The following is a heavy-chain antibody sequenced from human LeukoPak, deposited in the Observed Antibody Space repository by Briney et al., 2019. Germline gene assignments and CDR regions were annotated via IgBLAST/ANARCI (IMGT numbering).Heavy chain of an antibody. D-gene: IGHD2-2*01. V-gene: IGHV4-59*08. CDR1: GGSISSYY. J-gene: IGHJ4*02. CDR3: ARSISVVVPAAFDY. CDR2: IYYSGST. Sequence: PSETLSLTCTVSGGSISSYYWSWIRQPPGKGLEWIGYIYYSGSTNYNPSLKSRVTISVDTSKNQFSLKLSSVTAADTAVYYCARSISVVVPAAFDYWGQGTQVTVSS.